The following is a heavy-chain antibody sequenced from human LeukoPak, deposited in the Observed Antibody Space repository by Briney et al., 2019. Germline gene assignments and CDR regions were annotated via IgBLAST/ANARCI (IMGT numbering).Heavy chain of an antibody. CDR2: IIPIFGTS. V-gene: IGHV1-69*01. CDR3: AGYYYDSNGYYYHY. Sequence: APVKVSCKASGGTFSSYAISWVRQAPGQGLEWMGGIIPIFGTSNYAQKFQGRVTITADESTSTAYMELSSLRSEDTAVYYCAGYYYDSNGYYYHYWGQGTLVTVSS. D-gene: IGHD3-22*01. CDR1: GGTFSSYA. J-gene: IGHJ4*02.